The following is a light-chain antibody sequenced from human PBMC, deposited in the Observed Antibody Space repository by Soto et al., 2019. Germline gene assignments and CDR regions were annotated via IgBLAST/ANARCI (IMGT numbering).Light chain of an antibody. Sequence: EFVLTQSPGTLSLSPGERATLSCRASQTVRNNYLAWYQQKPGQAPKLLIHDASSRATGIPDRFSGGGSGTDFILTISRLEPEDFAVYYCQQYGTSPTITFGQGTRLEI. CDR2: DAS. J-gene: IGKJ5*01. CDR1: QTVRNNY. V-gene: IGKV3-20*01. CDR3: QQYGTSPTIT.